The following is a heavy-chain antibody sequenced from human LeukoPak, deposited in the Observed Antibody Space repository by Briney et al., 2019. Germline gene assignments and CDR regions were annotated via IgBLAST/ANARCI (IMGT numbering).Heavy chain of an antibody. D-gene: IGHD6-25*01. CDR3: ARDSHAAPNAMDV. Sequence: GGSLRLSCAASGFTFSSYAMSWVRQAPGKGLEWVSYISGSSGTIYYADSVKGRFTISRDNVKNSLYLQMNSLRAEDTAVYYCARDSHAAPNAMDVWGKGTTVTVSS. CDR1: GFTFSSYA. J-gene: IGHJ6*03. CDR2: ISGSSGTI. V-gene: IGHV3-48*01.